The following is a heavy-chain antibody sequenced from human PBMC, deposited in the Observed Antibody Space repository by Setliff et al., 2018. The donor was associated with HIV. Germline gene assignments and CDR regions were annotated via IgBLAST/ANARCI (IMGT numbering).Heavy chain of an antibody. D-gene: IGHD3-10*01. V-gene: IGHV4-59*01. CDR2: IHYSGRT. Sequence: SETLSLTCTVSGGSISSYYWSWIRQPPGKGLEWIGSIHYSGRTNYNPSLESRVLISVDTSKNQFSLSLSSMTAADTAVYFCAVVRGANYWGQGTMVTVSS. CDR3: AVVRGANY. J-gene: IGHJ4*02. CDR1: GGSISSYY.